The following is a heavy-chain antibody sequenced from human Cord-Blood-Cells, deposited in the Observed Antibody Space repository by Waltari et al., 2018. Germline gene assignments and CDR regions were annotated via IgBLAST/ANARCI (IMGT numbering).Heavy chain of an antibody. D-gene: IGHD3-10*01. CDR1: GITFSSYA. CDR2: ISGSGGST. Sequence: EVQLLESGGGLVQPGGSLRLSCAASGITFSSYAMSWVRQTPGKGLEWVSAISGSGGSTYYADSVKGRFTISRDNSKNTLYLQMNSLRAEDTAVYYCAKGAYRGSYYKVDYWGQGTLVTVSS. V-gene: IGHV3-23*01. J-gene: IGHJ4*02. CDR3: AKGAYRGSYYKVDY.